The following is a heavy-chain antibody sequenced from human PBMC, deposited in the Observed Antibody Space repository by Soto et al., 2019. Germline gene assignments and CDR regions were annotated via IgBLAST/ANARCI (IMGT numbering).Heavy chain of an antibody. V-gene: IGHV4-59*12. Sequence: SETLSLTCTVSGGSISSYYWSWIRQPPGKGLEGIGYIYYSGSTNYNPSLKSRVTISVDTSKNQFSLRAEDSAVYYCARNQMIRGGQYYYGMDVWGQGTTVTVSS. CDR2: IYYSGST. CDR3: ARNQMIRGGQYYYGMDV. D-gene: IGHD2-2*01. J-gene: IGHJ6*02. CDR1: GGSISSYY.